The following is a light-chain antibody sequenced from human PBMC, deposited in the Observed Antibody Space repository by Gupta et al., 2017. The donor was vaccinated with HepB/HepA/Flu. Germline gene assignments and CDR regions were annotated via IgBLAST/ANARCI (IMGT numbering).Light chain of an antibody. J-gene: IGKJ5*01. Sequence: EIVMTQSPATLSVSPGERATLSCRASQSVSSNLAWYQQKPGQAPRLLIYDASTRATGIPGRFSGSGSGTEFTLTISSRQSEDFALYYCQQYDNWPPITFGQGTRLEIK. CDR2: DAS. V-gene: IGKV3-15*01. CDR1: QSVSSN. CDR3: QQYDNWPPIT.